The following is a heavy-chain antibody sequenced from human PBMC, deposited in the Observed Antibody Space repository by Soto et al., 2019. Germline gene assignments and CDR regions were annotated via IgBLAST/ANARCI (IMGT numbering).Heavy chain of an antibody. Sequence: GGSLWDAWVGSGFTVTANYMSWVRQAPGKGLEWVSVIYSGGTTYYADSVKGRFTISRDISKNTLDLQMNSLRAEDTALYYFHGYGYWGQGP. J-gene: IGHJ4*02. D-gene: IGHD5-12*01. CDR3: HGYGY. CDR2: IYSGGTT. CDR1: GFTVTANY. V-gene: IGHV3-53*01.